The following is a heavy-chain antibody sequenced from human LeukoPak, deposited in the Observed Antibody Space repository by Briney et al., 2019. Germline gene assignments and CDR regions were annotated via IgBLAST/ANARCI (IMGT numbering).Heavy chain of an antibody. CDR2: IYHSGST. J-gene: IGHJ4*02. Sequence: PSETLSLTCAVSGGSISSSNWWSWVRQPPGKGLEWIGEIYHSGSTNYDPSLKSRVTISVDKSKNQFSLKLSSVTAADTAVYYCARANQWELLGPYYFDYWGQGTLVTVSS. CDR3: ARANQWELLGPYYFDY. CDR1: GGSISSSNW. D-gene: IGHD1-26*01. V-gene: IGHV4-4*02.